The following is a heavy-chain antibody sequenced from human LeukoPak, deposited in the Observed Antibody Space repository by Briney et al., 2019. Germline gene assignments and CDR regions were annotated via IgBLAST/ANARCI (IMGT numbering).Heavy chain of an antibody. D-gene: IGHD2/OR15-2a*01. CDR1: GFTFSSYA. CDR2: ISYDGSNK. CDR3: ARGQEESFDY. Sequence: PGGSLRLSCAASGFTFSSYAMHWVRQAPGKGLEWVGVISYDGSNKYYADSVKGRFTISRDNSKNTLYLQMNSLRAEDTAVYYCARGQEESFDYWGQGTLVTVSS. V-gene: IGHV3-30-3*01. J-gene: IGHJ4*02.